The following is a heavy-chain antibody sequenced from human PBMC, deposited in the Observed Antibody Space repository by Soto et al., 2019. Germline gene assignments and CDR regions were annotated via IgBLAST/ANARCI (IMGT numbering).Heavy chain of an antibody. CDR3: ARTAARPHSFDY. Sequence: GGSLRLSCAASGFTFSDYYMSWIRPAPGKGLEWVSYISSSGSTIYYADSVKGRFTISRDNAKNSLYLQMNSLRAEDTAVYYCARTAARPHSFDYWGQGTLVTVSS. D-gene: IGHD6-6*01. V-gene: IGHV3-11*01. J-gene: IGHJ4*02. CDR1: GFTFSDYY. CDR2: ISSSGSTI.